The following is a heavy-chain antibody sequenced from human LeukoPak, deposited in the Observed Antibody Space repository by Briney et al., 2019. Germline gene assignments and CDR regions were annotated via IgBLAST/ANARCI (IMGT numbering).Heavy chain of an antibody. CDR2: ISGSGGST. CDR3: AKENAPYYDILTGLRTEGYFDY. J-gene: IGHJ4*02. D-gene: IGHD3-9*01. CDR1: GFTFSSYG. V-gene: IGHV3-23*01. Sequence: GGSLRLSCAASGFTFSSYGMSWVRQAPGKGLEWVSAISGSGGSTYYADSVKGRFTISRDNSKNTLYLQMNSLRAEDTAVYYCAKENAPYYDILTGLRTEGYFDYWGQGTLVTVSS.